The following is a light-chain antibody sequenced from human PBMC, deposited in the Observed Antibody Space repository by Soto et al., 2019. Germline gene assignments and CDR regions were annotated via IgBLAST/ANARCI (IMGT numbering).Light chain of an antibody. J-gene: IGLJ7*01. CDR1: NSDVGAHDL. V-gene: IGLV2-14*01. Sequence: QSALTQPASVSGSPGQSITISCTGSNSDVGAHDLVSWYQHHPGKAPRLMIYGVTNRPSGVSNRFSGSKSGNTASLTISGLQAEDEADYYCSSYTTSTTVEFGGGTQLTVL. CDR2: GVT. CDR3: SSYTTSTTVE.